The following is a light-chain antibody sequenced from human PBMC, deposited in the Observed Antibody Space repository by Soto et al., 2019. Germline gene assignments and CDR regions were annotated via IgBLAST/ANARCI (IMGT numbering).Light chain of an antibody. J-gene: IGKJ1*01. CDR1: QTVLYSSNNKNH. Sequence: DIVMTQSPDSLSVSLGERATINCKSSQTVLYSSNNKNHLAWYQQRPGQPPKLRFSWASTRESGVPDRFSASGSGTDFTLSIGSLQAEDVAVYYCQQYYSTPRTFGQGTKVDIK. CDR3: QQYYSTPRT. CDR2: WAS. V-gene: IGKV4-1*01.